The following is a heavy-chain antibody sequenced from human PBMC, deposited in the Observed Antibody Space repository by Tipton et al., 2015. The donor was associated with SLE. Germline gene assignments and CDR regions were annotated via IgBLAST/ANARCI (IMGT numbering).Heavy chain of an antibody. D-gene: IGHD2-15*01. Sequence: TLSLTCTVSGGSISSYYWSWIRQPPGKGLGWIGYIYFSGTTNYNPSLKSRVTISVDTSKNQFSLKLNSVTAADTAVYYCAIPTTQHWSGGGCYRHDAFDIWGQGTMVTVSS. CDR1: GGSISSYY. CDR3: AIPTTQHWSGGGCYRHDAFDI. CDR2: IYFSGTT. V-gene: IGHV4-4*08. J-gene: IGHJ3*02.